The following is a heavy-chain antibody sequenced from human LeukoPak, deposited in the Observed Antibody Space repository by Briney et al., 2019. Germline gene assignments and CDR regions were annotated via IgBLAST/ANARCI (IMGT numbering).Heavy chain of an antibody. J-gene: IGHJ4*02. V-gene: IGHV3-21*01. Sequence: GGSLRLSCAASGFTFSSYTMKWVRQAPGKGLEWVSSISSSINYIYYADSVKGRFTISRDNAKNSLYLRMNSLRDEDTAVYYCTTRITLPTTDFDYWGQGTLVTVSS. D-gene: IGHD1-14*01. CDR1: GFTFSSYT. CDR2: ISSSINYI. CDR3: TTRITLPTTDFDY.